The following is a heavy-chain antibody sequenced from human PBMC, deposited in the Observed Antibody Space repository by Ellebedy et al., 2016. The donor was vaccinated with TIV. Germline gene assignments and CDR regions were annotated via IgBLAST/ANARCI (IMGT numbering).Heavy chain of an antibody. J-gene: IGHJ3*02. CDR3: ARDQRVKGYCSSSSCSSDASDI. CDR2: IKEDGSKK. V-gene: IGHV3-7*01. D-gene: IGHD2-2*01. Sequence: GGSLRLXXAASGFIFSNYWMSWVRQAPGKGLEWVANIKEDGSKKYYMESVKGRFTISRDNAKNSLYLQMNSPRAEDTAVYYCARDQRVKGYCSSSSCSSDASDIWGQGTMVTVSS. CDR1: GFIFSNYW.